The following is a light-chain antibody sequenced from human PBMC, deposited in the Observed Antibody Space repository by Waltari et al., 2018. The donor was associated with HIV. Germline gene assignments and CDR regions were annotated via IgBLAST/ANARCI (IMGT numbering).Light chain of an antibody. V-gene: IGKV1-39*01. CDR1: QNISDY. Sequence: IHMTQSPSSLSASVGDRVTIACRSSQNISDYLNWYQQKLGRAPKLLLYGASILQDGVPSRFSGGWSGTDFTLTIDTLQPEDFATYYCQQSYSIPSWTFGQGTKVEAK. J-gene: IGKJ1*01. CDR2: GAS. CDR3: QQSYSIPSWT.